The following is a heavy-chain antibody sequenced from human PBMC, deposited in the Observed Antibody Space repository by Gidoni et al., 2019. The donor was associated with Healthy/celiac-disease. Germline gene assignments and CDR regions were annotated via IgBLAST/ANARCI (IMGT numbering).Heavy chain of an antibody. J-gene: IGHJ5*02. D-gene: IGHD6-6*01. CDR2: IYWDDDK. CDR3: AHQKRAIAALNWFDP. Sequence: QITLKESGPTLVKPTQTLTLTCTFSGFSLSTSGVGVGWIRQPPGKALEWLALIYWDDDKRYSPSLKSRLTITKDTSKNQVVLTMTNMDPVDTATYYCAHQKRAIAALNWFDPWGQGTLVTVSS. CDR1: GFSLSTSGVG. V-gene: IGHV2-5*02.